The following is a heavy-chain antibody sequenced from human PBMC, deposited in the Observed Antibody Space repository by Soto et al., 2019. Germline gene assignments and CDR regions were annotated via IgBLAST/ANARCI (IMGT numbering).Heavy chain of an antibody. CDR2: INPSDGST. J-gene: IGHJ4*02. CDR1: GYTFTTYF. Sequence: QVQLVQSGAEVKKPGASVKVSCKPSGYTFTTYFLHWVRQAPGQGLEWMGIINPSDGSTTYAQSFQGRVTMTRDTSTSTAYMELSSLRSEDTAVYYCARVPTGRGDYDYWGQGTLATVSS. V-gene: IGHV1-46*01. D-gene: IGHD3-10*01. CDR3: ARVPTGRGDYDY.